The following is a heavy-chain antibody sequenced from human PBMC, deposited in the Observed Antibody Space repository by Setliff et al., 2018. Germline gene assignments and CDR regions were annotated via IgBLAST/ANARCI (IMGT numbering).Heavy chain of an antibody. J-gene: IGHJ6*03. CDR3: ARGGGQIHYDFWSGYFSDPQPNYYYYYMDV. Sequence: GASVKVSCKASGYTFTSYDINWVRQATGQGLEWMGWTNPNSGNTGYAQKFQGRVTITRNTSISTAYMELSSLRSEDTAVYYCARGGGQIHYDFWSGYFSDPQPNYYYYYMDVWGKGTTVTVSS. D-gene: IGHD3-3*01. V-gene: IGHV1-8*03. CDR1: GYTFTSYD. CDR2: TNPNSGNT.